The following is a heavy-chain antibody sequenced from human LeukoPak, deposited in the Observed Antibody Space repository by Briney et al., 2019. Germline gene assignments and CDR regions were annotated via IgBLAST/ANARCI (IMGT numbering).Heavy chain of an antibody. D-gene: IGHD3-10*01. Sequence: SVKVPCKASGFTFTSSTIQWVRQARGQRLEWIGWIVVGSGNTNYAQKFQERVIITRDMSTTTVYMELSSLRSEDTAVYYCAGTPWFGELTLDYWGQGTLVTVSS. CDR3: AGTPWFGELTLDY. CDR1: GFTFTSST. J-gene: IGHJ4*02. V-gene: IGHV1-58*02. CDR2: IVVGSGNT.